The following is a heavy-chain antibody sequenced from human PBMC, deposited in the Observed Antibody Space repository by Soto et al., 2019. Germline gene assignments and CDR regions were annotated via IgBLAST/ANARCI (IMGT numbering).Heavy chain of an antibody. CDR3: AKVRTGTTDAFDI. CDR2: ISGSGGST. CDR1: EFTFSSYA. V-gene: IGHV3-23*01. D-gene: IGHD1-7*01. Sequence: EVQLLESGGDLVQPGGSLRLSCVASEFTFSSYAMSWVRQAPGKGLEWVSAISGSGGSTYYADSVKGRFTISRDNSKNTLYLQMNSLRAEDTAVYYCAKVRTGTTDAFDIWGQGTMVTVSS. J-gene: IGHJ3*02.